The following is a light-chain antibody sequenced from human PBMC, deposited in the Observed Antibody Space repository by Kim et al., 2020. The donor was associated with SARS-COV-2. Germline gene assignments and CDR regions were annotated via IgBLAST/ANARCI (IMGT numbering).Light chain of an antibody. CDR1: NIGSKP. CDR2: FDS. Sequence: SYELTQPHSVSLATAQMARLTCGRSNIGSKPVHWYQQKPGQDPVLLIYFDSNRPSGIPERFSGSNPGNTTTLTISRIEAGDEADYYCQVCNSRSDHPRVFGEGTRLTVL. CDR3: QVCNSRSDHPRV. J-gene: IGLJ3*02. V-gene: IGLV3-12*01.